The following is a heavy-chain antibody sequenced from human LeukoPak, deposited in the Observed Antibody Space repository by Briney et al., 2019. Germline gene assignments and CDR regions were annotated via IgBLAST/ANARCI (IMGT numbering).Heavy chain of an antibody. J-gene: IGHJ3*02. CDR3: GRDSGIAARRNAFDI. D-gene: IGHD6-6*01. CDR2: ISAYNGNT. CDR1: GYTFTSYG. Sequence: ASVKVSCKASGYTFTSYGISWVRQAPGQGLEWMGWISAYNGNTNYAQKLQGRVTMTTDTSTSTAYMELRSLRSDDTAVYYCGRDSGIAARRNAFDIWGQGTMVTVSS. V-gene: IGHV1-18*01.